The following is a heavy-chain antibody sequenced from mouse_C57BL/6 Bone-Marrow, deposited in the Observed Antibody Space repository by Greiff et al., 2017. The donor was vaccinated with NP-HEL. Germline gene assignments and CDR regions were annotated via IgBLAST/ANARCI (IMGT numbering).Heavy chain of an antibody. Sequence: EVQLMESGGGLVQPGGSLKLSCAASGFTFSDYGMAWVRQAPRNGPEWVAFISNLAYSIYYADTVTGRFTISRENAKNTLYLEMSSLRSEDTAMYYCARHEITTVVADYAMDYWGQGTSVTVSS. D-gene: IGHD1-1*01. CDR3: ARHEITTVVADYAMDY. V-gene: IGHV5-15*01. J-gene: IGHJ4*01. CDR2: ISNLAYSI. CDR1: GFTFSDYG.